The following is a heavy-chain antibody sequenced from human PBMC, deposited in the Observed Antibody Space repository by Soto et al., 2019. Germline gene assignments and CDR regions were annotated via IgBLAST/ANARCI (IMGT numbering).Heavy chain of an antibody. CDR3: ANWNPSFDY. V-gene: IGHV3-23*01. Sequence: GGSLTLSCAASGFTFSSYAMSCGRQAPGKGLEWVSAISGSGGSTYYADSVKGRFTISRDNSKNTLYLQMNSLRAEDTAVYYCANWNPSFDYWGQGTLVTVSS. CDR1: GFTFSSYA. J-gene: IGHJ4*02. CDR2: ISGSGGST. D-gene: IGHD1-1*01.